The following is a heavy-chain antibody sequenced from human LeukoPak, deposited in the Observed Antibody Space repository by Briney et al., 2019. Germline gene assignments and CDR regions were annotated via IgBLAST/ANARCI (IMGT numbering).Heavy chain of an antibody. CDR1: GFTFSSYS. V-gene: IGHV3-21*01. CDR3: ARDHFDCVGVLDY. J-gene: IGHJ4*02. Sequence: PGGSLRLSCAASGFTFSSYSMNWVRQAPGKGLEWVSSISSSSSYIYYADSVKGRFTISRDNAKNSLYLQMNSLRAEDTAVYYCARDHFDCVGVLDYWGQGTLVTVSS. D-gene: IGHD3-9*01. CDR2: ISSSSSYI.